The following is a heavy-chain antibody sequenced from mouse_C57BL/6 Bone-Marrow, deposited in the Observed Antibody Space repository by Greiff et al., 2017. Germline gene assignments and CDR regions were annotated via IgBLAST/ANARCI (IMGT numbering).Heavy chain of an antibody. CDR3: ARQTVVHYYAMDY. D-gene: IGHD1-1*01. J-gene: IGHJ4*01. Sequence: DVHLVESGGDLVKPGGSLKLSCAASGFTFSSYGMSWVRQTPDKRLEWVATISSGGSYTYYPDSVKGRFTISRDNAKNTLYLPMSSLKSEDTAMYYCARQTVVHYYAMDYWGQGTSVTVSS. CDR2: ISSGGSYT. V-gene: IGHV5-6*01. CDR1: GFTFSSYG.